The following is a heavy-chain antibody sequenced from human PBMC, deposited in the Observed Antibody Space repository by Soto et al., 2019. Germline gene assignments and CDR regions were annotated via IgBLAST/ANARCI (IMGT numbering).Heavy chain of an antibody. V-gene: IGHV5-10-1*01. J-gene: IGHJ4*02. CDR2: IDPSDSQT. D-gene: IGHD3-22*01. Sequence: GESLKISCKGSGYSFAGYWITWVRQKPGIGLEWMGRIDPSDSQTYYSPSFRGHVTISVTKSITTVFLQWSSLRGSDTAMYYCARQIYDSDTGPNFQYYFDSWGQGTPVTVSS. CDR3: ARQIYDSDTGPNFQYYFDS. CDR1: GYSFAGYW.